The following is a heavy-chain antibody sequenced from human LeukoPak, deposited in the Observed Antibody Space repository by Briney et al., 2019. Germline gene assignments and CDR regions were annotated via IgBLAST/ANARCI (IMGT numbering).Heavy chain of an antibody. CDR2: IIPILGIA. V-gene: IGHV1-69*04. CDR1: GGTFSSYA. CDR3: ARDGWYSSSSFDY. D-gene: IGHD6-6*01. J-gene: IGHJ4*02. Sequence: PVKVSCKASGGTFSSYAISWVRQAPGQGLEWMGRIIPILGIANYAQKFQGRVTITADKSTSTAYMELSSLRSEDTAVYYCARDGWYSSSSFDYWGQGTLVTVSS.